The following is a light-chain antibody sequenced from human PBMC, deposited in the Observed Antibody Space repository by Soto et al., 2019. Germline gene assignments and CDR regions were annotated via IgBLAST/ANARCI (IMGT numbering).Light chain of an antibody. CDR1: QSISRH. J-gene: IGKJ5*01. CDR3: QQTYSTPQP. Sequence: DIQVTQSPSSLSASVGDRVTITCRASQSISRHLNLYQQKPGKAPKLLINIASSLQSGVPSRFSGSGSGTDFTLTISNVQPEDLATYYSQQTYSTPQPFGQGTRLEIK. CDR2: IAS. V-gene: IGKV1-39*01.